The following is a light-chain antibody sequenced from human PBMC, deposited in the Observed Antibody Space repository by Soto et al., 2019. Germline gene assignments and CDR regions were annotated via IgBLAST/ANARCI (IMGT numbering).Light chain of an antibody. V-gene: IGKV3-15*01. Sequence: VLTQSPATLSVSPGESATLSCRASQSVSSHLAWYQQKPGQAPRLLIYGASTRATGSPARFSGSGSGTEFTLTISSLQSEDFAVYYCLQDYIYPYTFGQGTKLEIK. CDR1: QSVSSH. CDR3: LQDYIYPYT. CDR2: GAS. J-gene: IGKJ2*01.